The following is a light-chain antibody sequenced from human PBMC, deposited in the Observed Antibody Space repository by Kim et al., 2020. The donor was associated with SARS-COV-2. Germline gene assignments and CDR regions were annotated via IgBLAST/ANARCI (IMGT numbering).Light chain of an antibody. CDR2: KAS. J-gene: IGKJ1*01. Sequence: DIQMTQPLSTLPASVGHRVTITCRASQSINSWLAWYQQKPGKAPKLLIYKASTLESGVPSRFSGSGSVTEFTLTISSLQADDFATYYCQQHYTYPWTFGQGTKVDIK. CDR3: QQHYTYPWT. CDR1: QSINSW. V-gene: IGKV1-5*03.